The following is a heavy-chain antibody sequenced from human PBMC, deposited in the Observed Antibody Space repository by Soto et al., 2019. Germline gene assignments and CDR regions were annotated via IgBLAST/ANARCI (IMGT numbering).Heavy chain of an antibody. D-gene: IGHD6-19*01. Sequence: QVQLQESGPGLVIPSQTLTLTCAVSGASIDNNGYSWTWIRQHPGKGLAWIGTNNNRADTYYNPSLKSRLTISLYKSPNHFSLRLNAVTAADTAIYYCARGGSGWKALNWFDPWGQGSMVTVSS. CDR3: ARGGSGWKALNWFDP. CDR1: GASIDNNGYS. V-gene: IGHV4-31*11. CDR2: NNNRADT. J-gene: IGHJ5*02.